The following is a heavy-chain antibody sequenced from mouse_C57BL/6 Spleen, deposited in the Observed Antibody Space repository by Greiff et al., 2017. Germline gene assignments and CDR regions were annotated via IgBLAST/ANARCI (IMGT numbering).Heavy chain of an antibody. Sequence: QVQLQQPGAELLRPGASVTLSCKASGYTFTDYEMHLVKQTPVHGLEWIGAIDPETGGTAYNQKFKGKAILTADKSSSTAYMELRSLTSEDSAVYYCTIGDGYFDVWGTGTTVTVSS. CDR1: GYTFTDYE. CDR3: TIGDGYFDV. D-gene: IGHD2-3*01. J-gene: IGHJ1*03. CDR2: IDPETGGT. V-gene: IGHV1-15*01.